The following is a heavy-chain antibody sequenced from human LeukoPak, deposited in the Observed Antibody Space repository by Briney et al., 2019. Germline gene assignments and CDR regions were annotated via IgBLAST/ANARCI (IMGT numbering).Heavy chain of an antibody. CDR1: DFTFSNYN. J-gene: IGHJ4*02. D-gene: IGHD3-22*01. Sequence: GRSLRLSCGASDFTFSNYNMNWVRQAPGKGLEWFSYISTSSSTIYYADSVKARFTVSRDNAKNSLNLKMNTLRDEHTPLFYWARDTAFFYSSGYYPHFDYWGRGTLVTVSS. CDR3: ARDTAFFYSSGYYPHFDY. CDR2: ISTSSSTI. V-gene: IGHV3-48*02.